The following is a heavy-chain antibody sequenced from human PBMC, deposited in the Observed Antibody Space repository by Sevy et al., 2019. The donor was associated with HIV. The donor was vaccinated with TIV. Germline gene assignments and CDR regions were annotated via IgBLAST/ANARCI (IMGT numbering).Heavy chain of an antibody. CDR3: ARATVNWNLDY. J-gene: IGHJ4*02. CDR1: GFTFSSYA. CDR2: ISYDGSKK. D-gene: IGHD1-1*01. Sequence: GGSLRLSCAASGFTFSSYAMHWVRQAPGKGLEWVAVISYDGSKKYYADSVKGRFTISRDNSKNTLYLQMNSLRAEDTAVYYCARATVNWNLDYWGQGTLVTVSS. V-gene: IGHV3-30-3*01.